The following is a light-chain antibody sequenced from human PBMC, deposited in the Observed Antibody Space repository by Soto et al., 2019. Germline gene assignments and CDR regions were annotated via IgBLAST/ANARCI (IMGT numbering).Light chain of an antibody. CDR2: TAS. CDR3: QTYDRAPWT. Sequence: DIQMTQSPSSLSASVGDRVAITCRASQGIGNSLAWYQQKPGRVPNLLMYTASTLLSGVPSRFSGSGSGTDFNLTISSLQPEDVATYYCQTYDRAPWTFGQGTKVEIK. CDR1: QGIGNS. J-gene: IGKJ1*01. V-gene: IGKV1-27*01.